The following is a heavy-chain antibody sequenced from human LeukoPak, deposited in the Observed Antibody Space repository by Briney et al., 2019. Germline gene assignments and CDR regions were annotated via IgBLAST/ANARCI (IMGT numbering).Heavy chain of an antibody. V-gene: IGHV3-66*04. J-gene: IGHJ2*01. CDR3: ARLSSGWFSLDL. CDR2: IYSGGST. CDR1: GFTFSSYS. D-gene: IGHD6-19*01. Sequence: PGGSLRLSCAASGFTFSSYSMNWVRQAPGKGLEWVSVIYSGGSTYYADSVKGRFTISRDNSKNTLYLQMNSLRAEDTAVYYCARLSSGWFSLDLWGRGTLVTVSS.